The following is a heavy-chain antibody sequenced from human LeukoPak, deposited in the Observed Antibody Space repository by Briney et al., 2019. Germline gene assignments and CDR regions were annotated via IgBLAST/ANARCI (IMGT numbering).Heavy chain of an antibody. D-gene: IGHD3-22*01. CDR1: GFTFSSFG. CDR2: ISSRSSTI. Sequence: GGSLRLSCAGSGFTFSSFGMHWIRQAPGKGLEWLSYISSRSSTIYYADSVKGRFTISRDNAKNSLYLQMNSLRAEDTAVYYCARALNYYDSGGYYYGAFDIWGQGTMVTVSS. J-gene: IGHJ3*02. CDR3: ARALNYYDSGGYYYGAFDI. V-gene: IGHV3-48*04.